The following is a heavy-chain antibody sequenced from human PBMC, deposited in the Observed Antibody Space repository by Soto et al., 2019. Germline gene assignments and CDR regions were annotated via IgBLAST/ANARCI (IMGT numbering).Heavy chain of an antibody. Sequence: PGGSLRLSCAASGFTSSTFSMNWVRQAPGKGLEWLSYIGGSGGSISYADSVKGRFTISRDNGKNTLYLQMSSLRDEDTAVYYCARDLAWAFDSWGQGALVTVSS. V-gene: IGHV3-48*02. J-gene: IGHJ4*02. D-gene: IGHD1-26*01. CDR1: GFTSSTFS. CDR2: IGGSGGSI. CDR3: ARDLAWAFDS.